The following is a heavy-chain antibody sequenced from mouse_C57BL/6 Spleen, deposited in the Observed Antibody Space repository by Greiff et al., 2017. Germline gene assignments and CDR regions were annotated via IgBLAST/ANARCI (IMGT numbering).Heavy chain of an antibody. J-gene: IGHJ4*01. CDR2: IDPETGGT. CDR3: TRERSTVVAHMDD. Sequence: VQLQQSGAELVRPGASVTLSCKASGYTFTDYEMHWVKQTPVHGLEWIGAIDPETGGTAYNQKFKGKAILTADKSSSTAYMELRSLTSEDSAVYYCTRERSTVVAHMDDWGQGTSVTVSS. CDR1: GYTFTDYE. V-gene: IGHV1-15*01. D-gene: IGHD1-1*01.